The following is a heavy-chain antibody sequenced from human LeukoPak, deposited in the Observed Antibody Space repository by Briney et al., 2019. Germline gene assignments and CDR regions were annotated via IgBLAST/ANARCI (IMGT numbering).Heavy chain of an antibody. Sequence: ASVKVSCKASGNTFNGYYMHWVRQAPGQGLEWMGWINPNSGDTNYAQKFQGRVTMTRDSSISTAYMELRRLKSDDTAVYYCARGTKLSWFGESSGHFRVIGHRQKWFDPWGQGTLVTVSS. CDR1: GNTFNGYY. V-gene: IGHV1-2*02. J-gene: IGHJ5*02. CDR2: INPNSGDT. CDR3: ARGTKLSWFGESSGHFRVIGHRQKWFDP. D-gene: IGHD3-10*01.